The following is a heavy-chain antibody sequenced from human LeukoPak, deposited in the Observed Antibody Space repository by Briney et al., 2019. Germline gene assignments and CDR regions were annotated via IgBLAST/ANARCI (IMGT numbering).Heavy chain of an antibody. CDR1: GFIFSSYD. J-gene: IGHJ4*02. V-gene: IGHV3-23*03. D-gene: IGHD4-23*01. Sequence: GGSLRLSCAASGFIFSSYDMNWVRDATGKGLEWVSIINVGDTSTFYAYAVKGRFSISIDNSKNTIYLQMNNLRAEDTAVYYCAKNLNGGNTHSDYWGQGTVVTVSS. CDR2: INVGDTST. CDR3: AKNLNGGNTHSDY.